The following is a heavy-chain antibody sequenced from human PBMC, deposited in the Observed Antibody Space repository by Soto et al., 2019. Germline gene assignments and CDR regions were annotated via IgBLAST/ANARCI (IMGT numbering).Heavy chain of an antibody. V-gene: IGHV4-59*01. CDR2: IYYSGST. CDR1: GGSISSYY. CDR3: ARVLGGYDQYYFDY. Sequence: QVQLQESDPGLVKPSETLSLTCTVSGGSISSYYWSWIRQPPGKGLEWIGYIYYSGSTNYNPSLKSRVTISVDTSKNQFSLKLSSVTAADTAVYYCARVLGGYDQYYFDYWGQGTLVTVSS. D-gene: IGHD5-12*01. J-gene: IGHJ4*02.